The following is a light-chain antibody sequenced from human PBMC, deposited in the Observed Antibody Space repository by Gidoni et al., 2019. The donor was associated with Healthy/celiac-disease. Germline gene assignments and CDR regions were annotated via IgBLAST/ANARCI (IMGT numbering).Light chain of an antibody. CDR2: AAS. J-gene: IGKJ3*01. CDR1: QGMSSY. V-gene: IGKV1-8*01. Sequence: AIRMTQSPSSFSASTGDRVTITCRASQGMSSYLAWYQQKPGKAPKLLIYAASTLQRGVPSRFSGSGSGTDFTLTISCLQSKDLATYYCQQYYSYPLTFGPGTKVDIK. CDR3: QQYYSYPLT.